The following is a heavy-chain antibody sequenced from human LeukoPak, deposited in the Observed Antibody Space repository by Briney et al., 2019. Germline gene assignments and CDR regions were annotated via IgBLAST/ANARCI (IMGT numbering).Heavy chain of an antibody. CDR3: ARDGRPIDY. CDR1: GFAFSSYW. CDR2: IKQDGSER. Sequence: GGSLRLSCAASGFAFSSYWMSWVRQAPGKGLEWVANIKQDGSERYYVDSVKGRFTISRDNAKNSLYLQLNSLRAEDTAVYYCARDGRPIDYWGQGTLVIVSS. J-gene: IGHJ4*02. V-gene: IGHV3-7*03.